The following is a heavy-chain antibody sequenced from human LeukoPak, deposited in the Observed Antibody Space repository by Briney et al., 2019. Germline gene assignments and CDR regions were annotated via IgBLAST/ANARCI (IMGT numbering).Heavy chain of an antibody. J-gene: IGHJ4*02. D-gene: IGHD5-18*01. CDR2: IRYDGRNK. Sequence: PGGSLRLSCAASGFTLTSYGMHWVRQAPGKGLQWVAFIRYDGRNKYYGDSGKGRFTISRDNSKNTLFLQMNSLRPADTAVYYCARSGYSYGTGYYFDYWGQGTLVTVSS. CDR3: ARSGYSYGTGYYFDY. CDR1: GFTLTSYG. V-gene: IGHV3-30*02.